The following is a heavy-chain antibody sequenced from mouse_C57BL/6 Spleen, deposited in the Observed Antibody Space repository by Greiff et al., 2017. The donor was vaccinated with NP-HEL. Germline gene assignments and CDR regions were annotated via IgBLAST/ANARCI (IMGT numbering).Heavy chain of an antibody. V-gene: IGHV1-74*01. CDR3: AMGDYDDYAMDY. Sequence: VQLQQSGAELVKPGASVKVSCKASGYTFTSYWMHWVKQRPGQGLEWIGRIHPSDSDTNYNQKFKGKATLIVDKSSSTAYMQLSSLTSEDSAVYYCAMGDYDDYAMDYWGQGTSVTVSS. D-gene: IGHD2-4*01. J-gene: IGHJ4*01. CDR1: GYTFTSYW. CDR2: IHPSDSDT.